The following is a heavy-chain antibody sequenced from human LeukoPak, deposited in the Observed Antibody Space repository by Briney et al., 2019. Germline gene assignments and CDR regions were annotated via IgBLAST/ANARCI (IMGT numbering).Heavy chain of an antibody. D-gene: IGHD3-10*01. CDR3: ARGDYYGSPKVVAA. Sequence: GASVKVSCKASGYTFTGYYMHWVRQAPGQGLEWMGWINPNSGDTNYAQKFQDRVTMTRDTSISTAYIELNLLRSDDTAVYYARGDYYGSPKVVAAWGQGTLVTVSS. CDR1: GYTFTGYY. J-gene: IGHJ5*02. CDR2: INPNSGDT. V-gene: IGHV1-2*02.